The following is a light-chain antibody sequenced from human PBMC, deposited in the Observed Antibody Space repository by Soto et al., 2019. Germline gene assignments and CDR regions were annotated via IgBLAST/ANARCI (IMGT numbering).Light chain of an antibody. CDR2: GAS. V-gene: IGKV3-15*01. Sequence: EIVMTQSPATLSVSPGERVTLSCRASQSVSSNLAWYQQKPGQAPRLLIYGASTRATGIPARFSGSGSGTEFTLIISSLQSEDFAVYYCQQYSNWPPWTFGQGTKVDIK. CDR1: QSVSSN. J-gene: IGKJ1*01. CDR3: QQYSNWPPWT.